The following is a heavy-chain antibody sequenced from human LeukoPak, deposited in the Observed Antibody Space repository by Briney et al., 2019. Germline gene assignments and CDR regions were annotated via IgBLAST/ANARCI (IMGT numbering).Heavy chain of an antibody. CDR2: IWYDGSNK. Sequence: GRSLRLSCAASGFTFRNHGMYWVRQAPGEGLEWVAVIWYDGSNKYYGDSVKGRFTISRDNSKNTLYLQMDSLRVEDTAVYYCVRDIGGFYRGYGDSWGQGTLVTVSS. CDR3: VRDIGGFYRGYGDS. D-gene: IGHD5-12*01. J-gene: IGHJ4*02. CDR1: GFTFRNHG. V-gene: IGHV3-33*01.